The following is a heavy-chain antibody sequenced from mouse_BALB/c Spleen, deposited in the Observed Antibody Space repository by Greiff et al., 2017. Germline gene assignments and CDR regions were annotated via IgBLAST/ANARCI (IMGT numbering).Heavy chain of an antibody. CDR1: GYTFTDYN. CDR2: IYPYNGGT. CDR3: AREGYYGSDWYFDV. Sequence: VQLKESGPELVKPGASVKISCKASGYTFTDYNMHWVKQSHGKSLEWIGYIYPYNGGTGYNQKFKSKATLTVDNSSSTAYMELRSLTSEDSAVYYCAREGYYGSDWYFDVWGAGTTVTVSS. J-gene: IGHJ1*01. V-gene: IGHV1S29*02. D-gene: IGHD1-1*01.